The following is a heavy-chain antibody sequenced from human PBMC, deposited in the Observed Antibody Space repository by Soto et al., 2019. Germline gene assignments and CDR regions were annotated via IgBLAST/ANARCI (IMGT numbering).Heavy chain of an antibody. V-gene: IGHV4-39*01. J-gene: IGHJ5*02. CDR1: GDFITSPDYY. Sequence: SETLSLTCTATGDFITSPDYYWGWIRQPPGKGLEWVASIYYSGSTYHNPSLKSRVTISVDTSKNQVSLKVTSVTAADTAVYYGARHWRTGDSTVFGVVRGWFDPWGQGTLVTVSS. D-gene: IGHD3-3*01. CDR3: ARHWRTGDSTVFGVVRGWFDP. CDR2: IYYSGST.